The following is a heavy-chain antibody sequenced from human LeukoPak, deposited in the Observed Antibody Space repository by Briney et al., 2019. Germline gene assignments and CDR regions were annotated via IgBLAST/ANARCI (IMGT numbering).Heavy chain of an antibody. D-gene: IGHD4-17*01. CDR2: ISSSSSTI. Sequence: PGGSLRLSCAASGFTFSSYSMNWVRQAPGKGLEWVSYISSSSSTIYYADSVKGRFTISRDNAKNSLYLQMNSLRAEDMAVYYCAPSPDHVDYYWGQGTLVTVPS. J-gene: IGHJ4*02. CDR1: GFTFSSYS. CDR3: APSPDHVDYY. V-gene: IGHV3-48*04.